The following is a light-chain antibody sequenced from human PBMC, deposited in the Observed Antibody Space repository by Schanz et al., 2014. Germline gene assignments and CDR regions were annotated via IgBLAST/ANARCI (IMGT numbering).Light chain of an antibody. Sequence: EIVLTQSPATLSLSPGERATLSCRASQSVSSFLAWYQQKPGQAPRLLIYDASNRATGIPARFSGSWSGTDFTLTISGLEPEDFAVYYCQQRGDNWPVTFGPGTKVDIK. J-gene: IGKJ3*01. CDR3: QQRGDNWPVT. CDR1: QSVSSF. CDR2: DAS. V-gene: IGKV3-11*01.